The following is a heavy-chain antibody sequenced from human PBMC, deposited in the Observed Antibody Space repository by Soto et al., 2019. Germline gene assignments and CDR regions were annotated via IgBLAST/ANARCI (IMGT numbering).Heavy chain of an antibody. V-gene: IGHV3-23*01. J-gene: IGHJ4*02. CDR2: ISGSGGST. CDR1: GFTVSSNY. Sequence: GGSLRLSCAASGFTVSSNYMSWVRQAPGKGLERVSAISGSGGSTYYADSVKGRFTISRDNSKNTLYLQMNSLRAEDTAVYYCANEERRHFDYWGQGTLVTVSS. CDR3: ANEERRHFDY.